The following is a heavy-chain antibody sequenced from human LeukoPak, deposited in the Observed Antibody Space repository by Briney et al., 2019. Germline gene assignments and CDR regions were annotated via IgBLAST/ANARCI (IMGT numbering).Heavy chain of an antibody. CDR2: INPSGGST. V-gene: IGHV1-46*01. D-gene: IGHD4-23*01. J-gene: IGHJ4*02. CDR1: GYTFTIYY. CDR3: ARDQDGGNSFDY. Sequence: ASVTVSCTASGYTFTIYYMHWVRQAPGQGLEWMGIINPSGGSTSYAQKFQGRVTMTRDTSTSTVYMELSSLRSEDTAVYYYARDQDGGNSFDYWGQGTLVTVSS.